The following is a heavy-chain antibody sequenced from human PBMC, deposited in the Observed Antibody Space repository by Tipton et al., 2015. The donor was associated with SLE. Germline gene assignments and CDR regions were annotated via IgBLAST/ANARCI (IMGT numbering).Heavy chain of an antibody. CDR1: GFSVRSHY. J-gene: IGHJ4*02. V-gene: IGHV3-53*01. CDR2: IYADGRT. D-gene: IGHD2-15*01. Sequence: SLRLSCAASGFSVRSHYMSWFRQAPGKGPEWVSVIYADGRTFYADSVKGRFTISRDNSKNTVYLQMSSLTVEDTGIYYCAREVRWPPPYYFDHWGQGTLVTISS. CDR3: AREVRWPPPYYFDH.